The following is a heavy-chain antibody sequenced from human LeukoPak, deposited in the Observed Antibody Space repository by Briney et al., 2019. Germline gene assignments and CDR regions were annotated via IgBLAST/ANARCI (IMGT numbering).Heavy chain of an antibody. CDR2: IYYSGST. CDR3: ARVGSSTTLDAFDI. CDR1: GGSISSGDYY. D-gene: IGHD2-2*01. Sequence: PSQTLSLTCTVSGGSISSGDYYWSWIRQPPGKGLEWIGYIYYSGSTYDNPSLKSGVTISVDTSKNQFSLKLSSVTAADTAVYYCARVGSSTTLDAFDIWGQGTMVTVSS. V-gene: IGHV4-30-4*08. J-gene: IGHJ3*02.